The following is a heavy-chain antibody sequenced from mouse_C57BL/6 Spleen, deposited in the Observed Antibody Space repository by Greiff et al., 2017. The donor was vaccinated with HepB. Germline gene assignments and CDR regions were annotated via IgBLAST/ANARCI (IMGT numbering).Heavy chain of an antibody. D-gene: IGHD1-1*01. J-gene: IGHJ2*01. Sequence: QVQLQQSGAELVRPGASVTLSCKASGYTFTDYEMHWVKQTPVHGLEWIGAIDPETGGTAYNQKFKGKAILTADKSSSTAYMELRSLTSEDSAVYYCTRNYGSSGYYWGQGTTLTVSS. CDR1: GYTFTDYE. V-gene: IGHV1-15*01. CDR2: IDPETGGT. CDR3: TRNYGSSGYY.